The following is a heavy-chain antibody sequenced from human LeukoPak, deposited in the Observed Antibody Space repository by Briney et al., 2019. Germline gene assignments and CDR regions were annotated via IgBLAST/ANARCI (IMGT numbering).Heavy chain of an antibody. J-gene: IGHJ4*02. V-gene: IGHV1-46*01. CDR2: INPSGGST. CDR1: GYTFTSYY. Sequence: ASMKVSCKASGYTFTSYYMHWVRQAPGQGLEWMGIINPSGGSTSYAQKFQGRVTMIRDTSTSTVYMELSSLRSEDTAVYYCASQTLGPGSYFDYWGQGTLVTVSS. CDR3: ASQTLGPGSYFDY. D-gene: IGHD1-26*01.